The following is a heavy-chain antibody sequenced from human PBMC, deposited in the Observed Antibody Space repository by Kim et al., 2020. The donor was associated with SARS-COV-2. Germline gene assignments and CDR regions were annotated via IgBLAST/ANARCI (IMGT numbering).Heavy chain of an antibody. CDR3: ARSGSGLYYDSSGYFYYYYGMDV. Sequence: GASLKISCKGSGYSFTSYWIGWVRQMPGKGLEWMGIIYPGESDTRYSPSFQGQVTISADKSISTAYLQWSSLKASDTAMYYCARSGSGLYYDSSGYFYYYYGMDVWGQGTTVTVSS. V-gene: IGHV5-51*01. J-gene: IGHJ6*02. D-gene: IGHD3-22*01. CDR1: GYSFTSYW. CDR2: IYPGESDT.